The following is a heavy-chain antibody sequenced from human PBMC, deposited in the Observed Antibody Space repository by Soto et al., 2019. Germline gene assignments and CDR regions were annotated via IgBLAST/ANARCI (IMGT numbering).Heavy chain of an antibody. Sequence: QVQLVQSGAEVKKPGSSVKVSCKASGGTFSSYAISWVRQAPGQGLEWMGGIIPIFGTANYAQKFQGRVTITADESTSTAYMELSSLISEDTAVYYCARDGFTTDPEDDAFDIWGQGTMVTVSS. CDR2: IIPIFGTA. CDR1: GGTFSSYA. CDR3: ARDGFTTDPEDDAFDI. J-gene: IGHJ3*02. D-gene: IGHD3-22*01. V-gene: IGHV1-69*12.